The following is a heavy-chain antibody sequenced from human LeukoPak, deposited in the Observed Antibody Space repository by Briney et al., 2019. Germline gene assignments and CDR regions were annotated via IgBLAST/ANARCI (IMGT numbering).Heavy chain of an antibody. CDR1: GYSFTSYW. D-gene: IGHD5-12*01. J-gene: IGHJ4*02. CDR3: ARHDKGYSGYVTLDY. V-gene: IGHV5-51*01. Sequence: GSLKISCKGSGYSFTSYWIGWVRQMPGKGLEWMGIINPGYSDIRYSPSFQGQVTISADKSISTAYLQWSSLKASDTAIYYCARHDKGYSGYVTLDYWGQGTLVTVSS. CDR2: INPGYSDI.